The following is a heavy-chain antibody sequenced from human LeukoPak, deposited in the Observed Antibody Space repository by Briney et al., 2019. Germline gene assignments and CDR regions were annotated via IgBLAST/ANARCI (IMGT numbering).Heavy chain of an antibody. J-gene: IGHJ6*03. Sequence: ASVKVSCKASGYTFTSYYMHWVRQAPGQGLEWMGIINPSGGSTSYAQKFQGRVTMTRDTSTSTVYMELSSLRSEDTAVYYCARARQEIVVVPAAPGGSYYYYYMDVWGKGTTVTVSS. CDR2: INPSGGST. CDR3: ARARQEIVVVPAAPGGSYYYYYMDV. D-gene: IGHD2-2*01. CDR1: GYTFTSYY. V-gene: IGHV1-46*01.